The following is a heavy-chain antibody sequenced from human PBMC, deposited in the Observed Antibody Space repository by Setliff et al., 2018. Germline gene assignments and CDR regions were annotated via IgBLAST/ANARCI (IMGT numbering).Heavy chain of an antibody. CDR1: GGTFSDYY. CDR2: INHRGST. J-gene: IGHJ3*02. Sequence: SETLSLTCAAYGGTFSDYYWTWIRQPPGKGLEWIGEINHRGSTYYNPSLKSRVTISLDTSRKQFSLKLTSVTAADTAVYYCVRDAGDGYGVDAYAGGGFDIWGQGTMVTVSS. D-gene: IGHD4-17*01. CDR3: VRDAGDGYGVDAYAGGGFDI. V-gene: IGHV4-34*01.